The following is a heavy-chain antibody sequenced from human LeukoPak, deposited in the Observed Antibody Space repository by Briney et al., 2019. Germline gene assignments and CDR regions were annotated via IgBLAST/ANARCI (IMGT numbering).Heavy chain of an antibody. Sequence: SETLSLTCTVSGYSISSGYYWGWIRQPPGKGLEWIGSIYHSGSTYYNPSLKSRVTISVDTSKNQFSLKLSSVTAADTAVYYCARVEDYYYYMDVWGKGTTVTVSS. CDR3: ARVEDYYYYMDV. CDR1: GYSISSGYY. CDR2: IYHSGST. V-gene: IGHV4-38-2*02. J-gene: IGHJ6*03. D-gene: IGHD2-15*01.